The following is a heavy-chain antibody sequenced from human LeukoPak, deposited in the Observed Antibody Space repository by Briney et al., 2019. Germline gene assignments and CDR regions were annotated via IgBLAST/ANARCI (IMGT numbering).Heavy chain of an antibody. D-gene: IGHD3-3*01. V-gene: IGHV3-53*01. CDR2: IYSGGST. CDR1: GFTVSSNY. J-gene: IGHJ4*02. CDR3: ASENDGFWSGYSDY. Sequence: GALRLSCAASGFTVSSNYMSWVRQAPGKGLEWVSVIYSGGSTYYADSVKGRFTISRDNSKNTLYLQMNSLRAEDTAVYYCASENDGFWSGYSDYWGQGTLVTVSS.